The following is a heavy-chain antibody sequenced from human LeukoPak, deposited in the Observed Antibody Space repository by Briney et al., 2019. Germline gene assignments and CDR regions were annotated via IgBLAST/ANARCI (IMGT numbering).Heavy chain of an antibody. V-gene: IGHV1-69*04. CDR2: IIPILGIA. Sequence: SVKVSCKASGGTFSSYAISWVRQAPGQGLEWMGRIIPILGIANYAQKFQGRVTITADKSTSTAYMELSSLRSEDTAVYYCARGIGCSSTSCYDANWFDPWGQGTLVTVSS. D-gene: IGHD2-2*01. J-gene: IGHJ5*02. CDR1: GGTFSSYA. CDR3: ARGIGCSSTSCYDANWFDP.